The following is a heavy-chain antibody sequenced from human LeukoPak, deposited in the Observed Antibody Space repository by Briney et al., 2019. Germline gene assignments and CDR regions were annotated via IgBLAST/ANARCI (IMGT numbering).Heavy chain of an antibody. CDR3: ARLGYCSGGSCYSYSWFDP. Sequence: PSETLSLTCAVSGGSISSSNWWSWVRQPPGKGLEWIGEIYHSGSTNYNPSLKSRVTISVDTSKNQFSLKLSSVTAADTAVYYCARLGYCSGGSCYSYSWFDPWGQGTLVTVSS. J-gene: IGHJ5*02. CDR1: GGSISSSNW. V-gene: IGHV4-4*02. D-gene: IGHD2-15*01. CDR2: IYHSGST.